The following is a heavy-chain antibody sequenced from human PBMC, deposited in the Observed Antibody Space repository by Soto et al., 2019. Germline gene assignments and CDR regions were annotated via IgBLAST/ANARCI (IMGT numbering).Heavy chain of an antibody. V-gene: IGHV3-21*01. D-gene: IGHD3-10*01. CDR2: ISSSSSYI. CDR1: GFTFSSYS. Sequence: GGSLRLSCAASGFTFSSYSMNWVRQAPGKGLEWVSSISSSSSYIYYADSVKGRFTISRDNAKNSLYLQMNSLRAEDTAVYYCARGALLWFRRAIRQAHMDVWGKGTTVTVSS. CDR3: ARGALLWFRRAIRQAHMDV. J-gene: IGHJ6*03.